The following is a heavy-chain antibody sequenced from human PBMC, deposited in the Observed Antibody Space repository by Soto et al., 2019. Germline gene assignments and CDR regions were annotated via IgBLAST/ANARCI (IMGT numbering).Heavy chain of an antibody. Sequence: QVQLQQWGAGLLKLSETLSLTCAVYGGSFSGYYWTWFRQPPGTGLEWLGEISPSGTTNYITSLMSRVTISADASKNELSLKVTTVTAADTAVYYCVTTRWFGTEPEIWGQGALVTVSS. J-gene: IGHJ4*02. V-gene: IGHV4-34*01. CDR3: VTTRWFGTEPEI. CDR2: ISPSGTT. CDR1: GGSFSGYY. D-gene: IGHD3-10*01.